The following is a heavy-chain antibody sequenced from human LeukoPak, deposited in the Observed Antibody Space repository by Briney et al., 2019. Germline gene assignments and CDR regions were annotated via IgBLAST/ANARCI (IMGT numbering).Heavy chain of an antibody. CDR2: ISSRSSTI. Sequence: PGGSLSLSCAASGFTFSTYNMNWLRQAPGKGLEWVSYISSRSSTIYYADSVKSRFTISRDDAKNSLYLQTNNLRDEDTAVYYCARRFDSWGQGTLVTVSS. CDR3: ARRFDS. V-gene: IGHV3-48*02. CDR1: GFTFSTYN. J-gene: IGHJ4*02.